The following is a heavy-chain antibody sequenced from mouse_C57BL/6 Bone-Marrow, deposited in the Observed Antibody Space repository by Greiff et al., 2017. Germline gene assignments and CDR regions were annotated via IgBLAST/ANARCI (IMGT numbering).Heavy chain of an antibody. CDR1: GFTFSDYY. D-gene: IGHD4-1*01. V-gene: IGHV5-16*01. J-gene: IGHJ2*01. CDR2: INYDGSST. CDR3: ARDKTGSFDY. Sequence: EVHLVESEGGLVQPGRSMKLSCTASGFTFSDYYMAWVRQVPEKGLEWVANINYDGSSTYYLDSLKSRFIISRDNAKNILYLQMSSLKSEDTSTYYCARDKTGSFDYWGQGTTLTVSS.